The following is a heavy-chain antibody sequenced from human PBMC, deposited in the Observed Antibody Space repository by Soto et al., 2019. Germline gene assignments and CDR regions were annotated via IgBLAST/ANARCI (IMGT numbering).Heavy chain of an antibody. CDR3: LRGRDYAFWRGPNWSDP. CDR2: MNPNTGDA. CDR1: GYTFTSYN. D-gene: IGHD3-3*01. J-gene: IGHJ5*02. V-gene: IGHV1-8*01. Sequence: ASVKVSCKASGYTFTSYNINWVRQATGQGLEWMGWMNPNTGDAGYAERFQGRVTMTRNTAINTAFMELSSLASEDTATYYCLRGRDYAFWRGPNWSDPWGQGTLVTVSS.